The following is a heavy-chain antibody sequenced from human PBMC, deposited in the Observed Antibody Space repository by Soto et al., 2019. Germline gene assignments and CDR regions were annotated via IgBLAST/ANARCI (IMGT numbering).Heavy chain of an antibody. J-gene: IGHJ6*02. V-gene: IGHV4-31*03. CDR2: IYYSGST. Sequence: SETLSLTCTVSGGSISSGGYFWSWIRQHPGKGLEWIGFIYYSGSTYYNPSFKSRVTISVDTSKNQFSLKLSSVTAADTAVYYCARAWYYYYGMDVWGQGTTVTVSS. CDR3: ARAWYYYYGMDV. CDR1: GGSISSGGYF.